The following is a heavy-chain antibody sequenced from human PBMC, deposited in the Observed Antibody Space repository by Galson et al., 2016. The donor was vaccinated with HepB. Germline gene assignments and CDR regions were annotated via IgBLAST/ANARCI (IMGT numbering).Heavy chain of an antibody. J-gene: IGHJ5*02. Sequence: SLRLSCAASGFTFSDYAMTWVRQAPGEGPEWVASISGSSRGTHYADFVKGRFTTSRDNSQNTLHLQMNNLRAEDTALYYCAKDQLIAVVPAAGNWFDPWGQGTLVTVSS. V-gene: IGHV3-23*01. CDR3: AKDQLIAVVPAAGNWFDP. CDR2: ISGSSRGT. CDR1: GFTFSDYA. D-gene: IGHD2-2*01.